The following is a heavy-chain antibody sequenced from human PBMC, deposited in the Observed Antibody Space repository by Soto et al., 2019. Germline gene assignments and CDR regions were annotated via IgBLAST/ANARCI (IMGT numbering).Heavy chain of an antibody. Sequence: QVRLVQSGTEVKKPGASVKVYCRTSGYPFRNYGVSWVRQAPGQGLEWMGWISAYNGDTNHTQKFQDRVFLTTDPSTNTAYLDLRSLRSDDTAVYYCARVPPRIGLAPFIFDSWGQGTLVTVSS. CDR1: GYPFRNYG. J-gene: IGHJ4*02. V-gene: IGHV1-18*01. D-gene: IGHD3-10*01. CDR3: ARVPPRIGLAPFIFDS. CDR2: ISAYNGDT.